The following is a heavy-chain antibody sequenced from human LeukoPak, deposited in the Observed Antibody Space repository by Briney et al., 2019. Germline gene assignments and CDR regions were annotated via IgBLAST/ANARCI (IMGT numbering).Heavy chain of an antibody. J-gene: IGHJ4*02. D-gene: IGHD4-11*01. CDR3: ARDWPTVIADY. CDR2: IRPSNGDT. CDR1: GYTFTSHG. V-gene: IGHV1-18*01. Sequence: ASVKVSCKTSGYTFTSHGISWLRQAPGQGLEWMGWIRPSNGDTKYAEKVQGRFSMTTDTYTTTAYMELRSLRSDDTAVYYCARDWPTVIADYWGQGTLVTVSS.